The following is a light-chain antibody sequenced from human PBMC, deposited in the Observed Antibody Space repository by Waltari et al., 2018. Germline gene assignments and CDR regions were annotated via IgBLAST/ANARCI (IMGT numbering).Light chain of an antibody. CDR2: DVT. Sequence: QSALTQPRSVSGSPGQSVTISCTGTSSDVGTYASVSWYQQHPGKVPNLIIYDVTKRPSGVPDRFSGSKYVNTASLTVSGLQAEDEADYYCSSLAHYSTWVFGGGTKLTVL. V-gene: IGLV2-11*01. CDR1: SSDVGTYAS. CDR3: SSLAHYSTWV. J-gene: IGLJ3*02.